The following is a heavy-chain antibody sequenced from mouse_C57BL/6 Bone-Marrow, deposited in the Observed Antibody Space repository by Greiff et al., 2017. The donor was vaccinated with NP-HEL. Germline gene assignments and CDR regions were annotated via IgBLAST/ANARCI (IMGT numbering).Heavy chain of an antibody. J-gene: IGHJ2*01. Sequence: KESGAELVRPGASVTLSCKASGYTFTDYEMHWVKQTPVHGLEWIGAIDPETGGTAYNQKFKGKAILTADKSSSTAYMELRSLTSEDSAVYYCTRWDYGSSFFDYWGQGTTLTVSS. CDR3: TRWDYGSSFFDY. CDR1: GYTFTDYE. CDR2: IDPETGGT. D-gene: IGHD1-1*01. V-gene: IGHV1-15*01.